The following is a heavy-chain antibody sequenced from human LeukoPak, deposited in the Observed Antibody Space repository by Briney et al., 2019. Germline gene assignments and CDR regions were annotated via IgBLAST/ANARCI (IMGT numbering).Heavy chain of an antibody. CDR1: GGSISSGGYS. CDR2: IYNSGST. V-gene: IGHV4-61*08. Sequence: PSETLSLTCAVSGGSISSGGYSWSWIRQPPGKGLEWIGYIYNSGSTKYNPSLKSRVTISVDTSKNQFSLKLSSVTAADTAFYYCARQDQLFWFGELLGGFDIWGRGTMVTVSS. CDR3: ARQDQLFWFGELLGGFDI. J-gene: IGHJ3*02. D-gene: IGHD3-10*01.